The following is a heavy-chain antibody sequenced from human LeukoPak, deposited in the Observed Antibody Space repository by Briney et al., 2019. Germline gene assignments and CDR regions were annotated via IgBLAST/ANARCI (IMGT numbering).Heavy chain of an antibody. CDR2: ISYDGNHK. J-gene: IGHJ4*02. Sequence: PGGSLRLSCAASGFTFSSGMHWVRQAPGKGLEWVAVISYDGNHKYYGDSVKGRFTISRDNSRNTLYLQMDSLKTEDTAVYYCAKGELHFNTCSFDYWGQGTLVTVSS. V-gene: IGHV3-30*18. D-gene: IGHD1-26*01. CDR3: AKGELHFNTCSFDY. CDR1: GFTFSSG.